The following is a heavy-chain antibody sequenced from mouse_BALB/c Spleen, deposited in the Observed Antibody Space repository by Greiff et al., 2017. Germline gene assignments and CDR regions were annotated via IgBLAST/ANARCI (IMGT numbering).Heavy chain of an antibody. J-gene: IGHJ4*01. D-gene: IGHD2-10*01. Sequence: QVQLQQPGAELVKPGASVKLSCKASGYTFTSYYMYWVKQRPGQGLEWIGGINPSNGGTNFNEKFKSKATLTVDKSSSTAYMQLSSLTSEDSAVYYCTRRAYYGKGGAMDYWGQGTSVTGSS. CDR1: GYTFTSYY. CDR2: INPSNGGT. CDR3: TRRAYYGKGGAMDY. V-gene: IGHV1S81*02.